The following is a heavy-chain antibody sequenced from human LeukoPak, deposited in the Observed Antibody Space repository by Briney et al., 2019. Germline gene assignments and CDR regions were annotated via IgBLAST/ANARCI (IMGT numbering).Heavy chain of an antibody. CDR2: INHSGST. V-gene: IGHV4-34*01. CDR1: GGSFSGYY. Sequence: AETLSLTCAVYGGSFSGYYWSWIRQPPGKGLEWIGEINHSGSTNYNPSLKSRVTISVDTSKNQFSLKLSSVTAADTAVYYCARAGRWIFGVLITPYNWFDPWGQGTLVTVSS. CDR3: ARAGRWIFGVLITPYNWFDP. J-gene: IGHJ5*02. D-gene: IGHD3-3*01.